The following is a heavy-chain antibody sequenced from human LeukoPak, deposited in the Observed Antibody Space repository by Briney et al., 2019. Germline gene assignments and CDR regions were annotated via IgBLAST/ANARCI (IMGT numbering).Heavy chain of an antibody. J-gene: IGHJ4*02. D-gene: IGHD3-16*01. CDR2: ISGSGGST. V-gene: IGHV3-23*01. Sequence: PGGSLRLSCAASGFTFSSYAMSWVRQAPRKGLEWVSAISGSGGSTYYADSVKGRFTISRDNSKNTLYLQMNSLRAEDTAVYYCPTSRGELDYWGQGTLVTVSS. CDR1: GFTFSSYA. CDR3: PTSRGELDY.